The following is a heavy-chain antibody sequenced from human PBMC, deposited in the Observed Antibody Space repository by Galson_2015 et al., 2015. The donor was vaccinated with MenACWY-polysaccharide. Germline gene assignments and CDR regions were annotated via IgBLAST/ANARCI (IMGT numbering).Heavy chain of an antibody. J-gene: IGHJ4*02. D-gene: IGHD3-3*01. V-gene: IGHV3-7*01. CDR3: ATRGYGSVYYLPID. CDR1: GFTFSTYW. Sequence: SLRLSCAASGFTFSTYWMSWVRQAPGKGLEWVASIKTDGSEKYYVDTVKGRFTMSRDNAKNTLFLQMKSLRAEDTAVYYCATRGYGSVYYLPIDWGQGTLVTVSS. CDR2: IKTDGSEK.